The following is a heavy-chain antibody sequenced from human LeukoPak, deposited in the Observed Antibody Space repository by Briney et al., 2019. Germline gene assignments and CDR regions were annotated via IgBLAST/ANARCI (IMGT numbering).Heavy chain of an antibody. J-gene: IGHJ4*02. V-gene: IGHV3-23*01. CDR3: AKDGSRSDSSSGYY. CDR1: GFTFSNFG. CDR2: MSGRGGST. D-gene: IGHD6-13*01. Sequence: GGSLRLSCVASGFTFSNFGMSWVRQAPGKGLEWVSAMSGRGGSTYYADSVKGRFTISRDNSKNTLYLQMNSLRAEDTAVYYCAKDGSRSDSSSGYYWGQGTLVTVSS.